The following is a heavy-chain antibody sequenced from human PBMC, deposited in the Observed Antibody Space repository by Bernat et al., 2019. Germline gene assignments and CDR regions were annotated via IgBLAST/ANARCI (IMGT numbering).Heavy chain of an antibody. J-gene: IGHJ4*02. V-gene: IGHV3-74*01. D-gene: IGHD6-19*01. Sequence: VQLVESGGGVVQPGRSLRLSCAASGFTFSSYGMHWVRQAPGKGLEWVSRINSDGSSTSYADSVKGRFTISRDNAKNTLYLQMNSLRAEDTAVYYCARDPDRSGWSMFEHWGQGTLVTVSS. CDR2: INSDGSST. CDR3: ARDPDRSGWSMFEH. CDR1: GFTFSSYG.